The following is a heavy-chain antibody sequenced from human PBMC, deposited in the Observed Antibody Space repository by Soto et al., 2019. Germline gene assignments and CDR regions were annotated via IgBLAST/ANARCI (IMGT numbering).Heavy chain of an antibody. CDR3: ARDRGGQLVLNAYNI. CDR2: INPSGGST. J-gene: IGHJ3*02. Sequence: ASVNVSCNAFGYTFSSFYMHWVRQAPGQVLDCIGIINPSGGSTSYAQNFQGRVTTTRDTSTSTVYMELSSLRSEDTAVYYCARDRGGQLVLNAYNIWSQGTMDNVSS. V-gene: IGHV1-46*01. CDR1: GYTFSSFY. D-gene: IGHD6-13*01.